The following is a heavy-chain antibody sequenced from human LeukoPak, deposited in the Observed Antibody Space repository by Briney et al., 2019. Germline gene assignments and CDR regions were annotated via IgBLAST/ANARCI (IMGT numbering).Heavy chain of an antibody. CDR3: ARGMTTES. CDR1: GFTFGNHW. Sequence: GGSPRLSCAGSGFTFGNHWMTWVRQAPGKGLEWVANINQDESETYSVDSVKGRFTISRDNANNLLYLQMNSLKVDDTAVYYCARGMTTESWGQGTLVTVSS. D-gene: IGHD4-17*01. CDR2: INQDESET. V-gene: IGHV3-7*01. J-gene: IGHJ4*02.